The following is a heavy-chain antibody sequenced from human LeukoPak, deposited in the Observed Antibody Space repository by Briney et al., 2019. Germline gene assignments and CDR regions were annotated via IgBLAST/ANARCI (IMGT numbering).Heavy chain of an antibody. J-gene: IGHJ6*03. Sequence: GGSLRLSCVVSGFTFDNYGMHWVRQAPGKGLEWVAFVRYDEANQYYADSVKGRFTVSRDNSKNTLFLQMNSLRVEDTAIYYCAKTHGPYCSGGTCLDYFYYMDVWGKGTTVTVSS. V-gene: IGHV3-30*02. D-gene: IGHD2-15*01. CDR3: AKTHGPYCSGGTCLDYFYYMDV. CDR1: GFTFDNYG. CDR2: VRYDEANQ.